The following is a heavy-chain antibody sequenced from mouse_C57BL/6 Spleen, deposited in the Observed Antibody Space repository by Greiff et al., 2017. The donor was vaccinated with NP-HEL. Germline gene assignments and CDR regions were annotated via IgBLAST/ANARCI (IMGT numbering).Heavy chain of an antibody. CDR3: AITGTSAY. Sequence: VQLQQSGPELVKPGASVKISCKASGYAFSSSWMNWVKQRPGKGLEWIGRIYPGDGDTNYNGKFKGKATLTADKSSSTAYMQLSSLTSEDSAVYFCAITGTSAYWGQGTLVTVSA. J-gene: IGHJ3*01. CDR1: GYAFSSSW. V-gene: IGHV1-82*01. D-gene: IGHD4-1*01. CDR2: IYPGDGDT.